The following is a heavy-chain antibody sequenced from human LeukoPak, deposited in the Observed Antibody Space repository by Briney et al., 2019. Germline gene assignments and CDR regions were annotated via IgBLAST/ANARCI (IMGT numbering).Heavy chain of an antibody. V-gene: IGHV1-18*01. CDR2: INGYNDKT. D-gene: IGHD3-10*01. CDR1: GYTITTYG. J-gene: IGHJ4*02. CDR3: ARDRGKWFGDFFDF. Sequence: ASVKVSCKASGYTITTYGITWVRQAPGQGLEWMGRINGYNDKTKYEQKVQGRVTMTIDTSTSTAYMELRSLRSDDTAVYYCARDRGKWFGDFFDFWGQGTLVTVSS.